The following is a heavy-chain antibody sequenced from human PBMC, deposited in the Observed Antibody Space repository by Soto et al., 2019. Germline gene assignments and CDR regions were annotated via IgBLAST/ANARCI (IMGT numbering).Heavy chain of an antibody. V-gene: IGHV3-74*01. CDR3: ARGCSNGSCFGSF. CDR1: GFTFSSYW. D-gene: IGHD2-8*01. J-gene: IGHJ4*02. Sequence: PGGSLGLSCAASGFTFSSYWMHWVRQAPGKGLVWVSRINRDGSSTNYADSVKGRFTISRDNAKNTLYLQMNSLRAEDTAVYYCARGCSNGSCFGSFWGQGTLVTVSS. CDR2: INRDGSST.